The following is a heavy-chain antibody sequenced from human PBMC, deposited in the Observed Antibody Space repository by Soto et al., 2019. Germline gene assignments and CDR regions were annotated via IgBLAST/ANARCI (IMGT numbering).Heavy chain of an antibody. Sequence: EVQLVESGGGLVKPGESLRLSCAASGFTFSNAWMNWVRQAPGKGLEWVGQIRSKTDGGTIFYPAPVKGRFIISRDDSRNTLYLQMHSLKTEDTAVYYCTTAHPRGPDYWGQGTLVTVSS. CDR2: IRSKTDGGTI. V-gene: IGHV3-15*01. D-gene: IGHD5-12*01. J-gene: IGHJ4*02. CDR1: GFTFSNAW. CDR3: TTAHPRGPDY.